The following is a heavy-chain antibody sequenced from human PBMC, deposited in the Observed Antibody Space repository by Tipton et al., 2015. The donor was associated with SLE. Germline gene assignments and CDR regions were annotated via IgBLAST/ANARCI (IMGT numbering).Heavy chain of an antibody. V-gene: IGHV4-30-4*01. CDR1: GGSISSGDYY. CDR2: IYYSGST. CDR3: AREGGFIMTYEYFQH. Sequence: TLSLTCTVSGGSISSGDYYWSWIRQPPGKGLEWIGYIYYSGSTNYNPSLKSRVTISVDTSKNQFSLKLSSVTAADTAVYYCAREGGFIMTYEYFQHWGQGTLVTVSS. J-gene: IGHJ1*01. D-gene: IGHD3-10*01.